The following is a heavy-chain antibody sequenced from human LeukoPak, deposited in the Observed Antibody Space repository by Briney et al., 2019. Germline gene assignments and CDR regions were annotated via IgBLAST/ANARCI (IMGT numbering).Heavy chain of an antibody. V-gene: IGHV4-59*01. Sequence: SETLSLTCNVSGGSISSYYWSWIRQPPGKGLEWIGYFYYSGSTNYNPSLKSRVTILVDTSKNQFSLKLSSVTAADTAVYYCARGGGSSSLFGHWGQGALVTVSS. CDR3: ARGGGSSSLFGH. CDR1: GGSISSYY. J-gene: IGHJ5*02. CDR2: FYYSGST. D-gene: IGHD6-6*01.